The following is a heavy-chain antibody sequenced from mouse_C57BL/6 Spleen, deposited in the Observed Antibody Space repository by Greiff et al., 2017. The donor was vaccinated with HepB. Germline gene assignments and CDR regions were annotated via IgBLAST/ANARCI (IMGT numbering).Heavy chain of an antibody. CDR1: GFSLTSYG. D-gene: IGHD2-4*01. CDR2: IWSGGST. J-gene: IGHJ3*01. V-gene: IGHV2-2*01. CDR3: ATPYDYDEGFAY. Sequence: VKLVESGPGLVQPSQSLSITCTVSGFSLTSYGVHWVRQSPGKGLEWLGVIWSGGSTDYNAAFISRLSISKDNSKSQVFFKMNSLQADDTAIYYCATPYDYDEGFAYWGQGTLVTVSA.